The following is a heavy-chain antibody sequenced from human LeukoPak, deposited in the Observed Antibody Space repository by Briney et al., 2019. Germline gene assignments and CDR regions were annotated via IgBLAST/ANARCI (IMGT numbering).Heavy chain of an antibody. CDR3: ARGDRRFSVVVPAAIATGWFDP. J-gene: IGHJ5*02. V-gene: IGHV4-34*01. D-gene: IGHD2-2*02. Sequence: SKTLSLTCAVYGESFSGYYWGWIHQPPGKGLEWIGEINHSGSTNYNPSLNDRVTISVDTSKNQFSLKLRHVTAADTAVYYCARGDRRFSVVVPAAIATGWFDPWGQGTLVTVSS. CDR2: INHSGST. CDR1: GESFSGYY.